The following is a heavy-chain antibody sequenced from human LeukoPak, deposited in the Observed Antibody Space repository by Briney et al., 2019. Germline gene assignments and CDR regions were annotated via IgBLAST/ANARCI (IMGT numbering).Heavy chain of an antibody. CDR2: IYTSGST. Sequence: SETLSLTCTVSGGSISSYYWSWIRQPAGKGLEWIGRIYTSGSTNYNPSLKSRVTMSVDTSKNQFSLKLSSVTAADTAVYYCASGHFRFDTAMVIFDYWGQGTLVTVSS. D-gene: IGHD5-18*01. CDR3: ASGHFRFDTAMVIFDY. CDR1: GGSISSYY. V-gene: IGHV4-4*07. J-gene: IGHJ4*02.